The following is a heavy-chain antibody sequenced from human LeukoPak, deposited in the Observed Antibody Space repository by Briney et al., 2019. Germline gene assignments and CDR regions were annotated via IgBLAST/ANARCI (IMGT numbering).Heavy chain of an antibody. J-gene: IGHJ4*02. V-gene: IGHV1-46*01. Sequence: ASVKVSCKASGYTFTRYYIHWVRQAPGQGLEWMGIINPSDGSTRDAQKFQGRVTMTEDTSTDTAYMELSSLRSEDTAVYYCATVDLARELLKYYFDYWGQGTLVTVSS. CDR2: INPSDGST. CDR1: GYTFTRYY. CDR3: ATVDLARELLKYYFDY. D-gene: IGHD1-26*01.